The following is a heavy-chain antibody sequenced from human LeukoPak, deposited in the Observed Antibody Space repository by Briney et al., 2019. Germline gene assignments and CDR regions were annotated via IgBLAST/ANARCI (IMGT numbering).Heavy chain of an antibody. CDR3: ARSRYDSSGYYYFNVGRDDAFDI. V-gene: IGHV2-70*11. CDR2: IDWDDDK. D-gene: IGHD3-22*01. J-gene: IGHJ3*02. Sequence: SGPALVKPTQTLTLTCTFSGFSLSTSGMCVSWIRQPPGKALEWLARIDWDDDKYYSTSLKTRLTISKDTSKNQVVLTMTNMDPVDTATYYCARSRYDSSGYYYFNVGRDDAFDIWGQGTMVTVSS. CDR1: GFSLSTSGMC.